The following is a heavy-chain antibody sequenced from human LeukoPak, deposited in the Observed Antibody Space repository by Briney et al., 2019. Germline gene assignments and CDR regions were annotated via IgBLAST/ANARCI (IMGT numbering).Heavy chain of an antibody. CDR3: ARGGTVTTYLDV. CDR2: INPSGGST. V-gene: IGHV1-46*01. J-gene: IGHJ6*02. CDR1: GGTFSSYA. Sequence: GASVKVSCKASGGTFSSYAISWVRQAPGQGLEWMGIINPSGGSTSYAQKFQGRVTMTRDTSTSTVYMELSSLRSEDTAVYYCARGGTVTTYLDVWGQGTTVTVSS. D-gene: IGHD4-17*01.